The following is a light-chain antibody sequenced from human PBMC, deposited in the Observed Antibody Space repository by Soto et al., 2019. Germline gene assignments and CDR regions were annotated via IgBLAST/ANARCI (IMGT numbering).Light chain of an antibody. CDR1: QSVSRN. CDR2: AAS. V-gene: IGKV3-15*01. Sequence: EIVMTQSPGTLSVSLGERVTLSCRASQSVSRNLAWYQQRPGQVPRLLFYAASTRATDVPGTFSGSGSGTEFTLNISSLPSEDFAVYYCQQFEKWPFTFGQGTKLEIK. J-gene: IGKJ2*01. CDR3: QQFEKWPFT.